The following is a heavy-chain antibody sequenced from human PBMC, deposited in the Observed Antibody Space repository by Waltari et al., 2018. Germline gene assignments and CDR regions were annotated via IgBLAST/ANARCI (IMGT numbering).Heavy chain of an antibody. CDR2: ISYDGSNK. D-gene: IGHD3-10*01. J-gene: IGHJ6*02. Sequence: GLEWVAVISYDGSNKYYADSVKGRFTISRDNSKNTLYLQMNSLRAEDTAVYYCAKDNYYGSGSYYNRLVYYYGMDVWGQGTTVTVSS. CDR3: AKDNYYGSGSYYNRLVYYYGMDV. V-gene: IGHV3-30*18.